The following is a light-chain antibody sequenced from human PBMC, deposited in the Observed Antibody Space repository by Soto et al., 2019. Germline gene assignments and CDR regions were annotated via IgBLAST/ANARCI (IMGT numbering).Light chain of an antibody. CDR1: SSDVGGYNY. J-gene: IGLJ2*01. Sequence: QSALTQPASVSGSPGQSITISCTGTSSDVGGYNYVSWYQQHPGKAPKLIIYDVSNPPSGVSNRFSGSKSGNTASLTISGLQAEDEADYYCSSYTTSSTLEFGGGTKLTVL. CDR3: SSYTTSSTLE. V-gene: IGLV2-14*03. CDR2: DVS.